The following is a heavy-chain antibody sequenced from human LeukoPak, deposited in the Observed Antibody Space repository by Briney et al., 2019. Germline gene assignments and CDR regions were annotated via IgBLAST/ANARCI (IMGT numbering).Heavy chain of an antibody. CDR3: AKDRRIAARPCFDY. CDR2: ISYDGSNK. D-gene: IGHD6-6*01. J-gene: IGHJ4*02. V-gene: IGHV3-30*18. Sequence: PGGSLRLSCAASGFTFSSYGMHWVRQAPGKGLEWVAVISYDGSNKYYADSVKGRFTISRDNSKNTLSLQMNSLRAEDTAVYYCAKDRRIAARPCFDYWGQGTLVAVSS. CDR1: GFTFSSYG.